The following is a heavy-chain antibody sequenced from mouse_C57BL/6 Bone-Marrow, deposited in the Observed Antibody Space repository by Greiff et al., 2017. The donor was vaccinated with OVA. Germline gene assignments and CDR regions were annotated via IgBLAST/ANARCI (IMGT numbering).Heavy chain of an antibody. CDR3: ARSPYWYFDV. V-gene: IGHV1-54*01. CDR2: INPGSGGT. Sequence: QVQLQQSGAELVRPGTSVKVSCKASGYAFTNYLIEWVKQRPGQGLEWIGVINPGSGGTNYNEKFKGKATLTADKSSSTAYMQLSSLTSEDSAVYFCARSPYWYFDVWGTGTTVTVSS. CDR1: GYAFTNYL. J-gene: IGHJ1*03.